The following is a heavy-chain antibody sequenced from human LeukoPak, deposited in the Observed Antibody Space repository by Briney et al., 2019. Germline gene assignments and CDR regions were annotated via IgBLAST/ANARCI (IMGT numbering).Heavy chain of an antibody. CDR3: ARVTVAGDPVVDYYYYGMDV. V-gene: IGHV3-21*01. Sequence: PGGSLRLSCAASGFTFSSYSMNWVRQAPGKGLEWVSSISSSSSYIYYADSVKGRFTISRDNAKNSLYLQMNSLRAEDTAVYYCARVTVAGDPVVDYYYYGMDVWGKGTTVTVSS. CDR2: ISSSSSYI. D-gene: IGHD6-19*01. J-gene: IGHJ6*04. CDR1: GFTFSSYS.